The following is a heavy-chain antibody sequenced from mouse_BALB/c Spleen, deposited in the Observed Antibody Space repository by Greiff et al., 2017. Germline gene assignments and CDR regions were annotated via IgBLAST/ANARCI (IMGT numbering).Heavy chain of an antibody. D-gene: IGHD1-1*01. CDR1: GFSLTGYG. CDR2: IWGDGST. J-gene: IGHJ2*01. V-gene: IGHV2-6-7*01. CDR3: ARAQFSTTVVAPGVDD. Sequence: VMLVESGPGLVAPSQSLSITCTVSGFSLTGYGVNWVRQPPGKGLEWLGMIWGDGSTDYTSALKSRLSISKDNSKSQVFLKMNSLQTDDTARYYCARAQFSTTVVAPGVDDWGQGTTLTVSS.